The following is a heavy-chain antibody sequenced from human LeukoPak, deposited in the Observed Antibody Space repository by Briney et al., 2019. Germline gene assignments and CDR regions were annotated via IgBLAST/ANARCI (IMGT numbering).Heavy chain of an antibody. D-gene: IGHD5-24*01. J-gene: IGHJ5*02. V-gene: IGHV1-69*01. Sequence: GSSVKVSCKASGGTFSSYAISWVRQAPGQGLEWMGGIIPIFGTANYAQKFQGRVTITADESTSTAYMELSSLRSEDTAVYYCARVQRGWLQLGFDPWGQGTLVTVSS. CDR2: IIPIFGTA. CDR1: GGTFSSYA. CDR3: ARVQRGWLQLGFDP.